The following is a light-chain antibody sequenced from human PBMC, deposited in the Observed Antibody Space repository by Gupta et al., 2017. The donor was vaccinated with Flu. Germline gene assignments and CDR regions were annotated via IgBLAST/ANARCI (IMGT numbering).Light chain of an antibody. CDR3: QHDTREHPQIP. CDR2: GTS. J-gene: IGKJ4*01. CDR1: QTVITEF. Sequence: EMILTQSPGTLSLSPGDRATLSCRASQTVITEFLAWYQQKPGQAPRLLIYGTSNRAEGIPDRFSGSGVGTDVDLTISRREPEDLAVYYCQHDTREHPQIPFGGGTKVEIK. V-gene: IGKV3-20*01.